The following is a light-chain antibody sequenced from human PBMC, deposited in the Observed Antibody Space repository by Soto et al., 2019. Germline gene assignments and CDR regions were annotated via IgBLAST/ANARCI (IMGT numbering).Light chain of an antibody. V-gene: IGKV1-5*01. CDR3: QQYNSYQWT. CDR1: QSISSW. J-gene: IGKJ1*01. Sequence: DIQLTQSPSFLSASVGDRVTITCRASQSISSWLAWYQQKPGKAPNLLIYDASNLESGVPSRFSGSGSGTEFTLTISSLQPDDFATYYCQQYNSYQWTFGQGTKVDIK. CDR2: DAS.